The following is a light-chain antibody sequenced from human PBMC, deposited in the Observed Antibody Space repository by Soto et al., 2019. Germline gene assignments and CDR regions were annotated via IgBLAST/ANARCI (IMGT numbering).Light chain of an antibody. V-gene: IGKV3-15*01. CDR3: QQYNNWPTWT. CDR2: GAS. J-gene: IGKJ1*01. CDR1: QSVSNN. Sequence: ETVMTQSPATLSVSPGERDTLSCRASQSVSNNLAWYQQKPGQAPSLLIYGASTRATGIPARFSGSGSGTEFTLTISSLLSEDFAVYYCQQYNNWPTWTFGQGTKVEIK.